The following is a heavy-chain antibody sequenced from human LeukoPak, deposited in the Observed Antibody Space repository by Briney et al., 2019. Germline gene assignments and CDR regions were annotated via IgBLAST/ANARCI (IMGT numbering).Heavy chain of an antibody. CDR2: ISLDGGST. Sequence: GGSLRLSCAASGFTFYEYTMHWVRQAPGKGLEWVSLISLDGGSTYYADTVKGRFTMSRDNSKSAHYMQMNSLRTEDTALYYCAKPYYYGSSGYLTTWGQGTLVTVSS. CDR1: GFTFYEYT. J-gene: IGHJ5*02. D-gene: IGHD3-22*01. V-gene: IGHV3-43*01. CDR3: AKPYYYGSSGYLTT.